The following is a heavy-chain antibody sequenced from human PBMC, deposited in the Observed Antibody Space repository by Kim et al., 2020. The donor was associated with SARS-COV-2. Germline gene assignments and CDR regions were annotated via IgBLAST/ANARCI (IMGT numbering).Heavy chain of an antibody. Sequence: YPNPSLKSRVTMSVDTSKNQFSLMLSSVTAADTAVYYCARQVGSSSWFDPWGQGTLVIVSS. CDR3: ARQVGSSSWFDP. J-gene: IGHJ5*02. V-gene: IGHV4-39*01. D-gene: IGHD6-6*01.